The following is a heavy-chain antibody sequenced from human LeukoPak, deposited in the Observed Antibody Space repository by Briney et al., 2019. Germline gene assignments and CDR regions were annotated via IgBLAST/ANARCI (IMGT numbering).Heavy chain of an antibody. J-gene: IGHJ5*01. Sequence: ASVKVSCKASGYTFTGYWIHWVRQAPGQGFEWTGWINPNNGGTNYAQKFQGRVTMTRDTSTSTVYLEVSRLMSDDTAVYYCTRGVLPARFDSWGQGTLVTVSS. D-gene: IGHD2-2*01. CDR3: TRGVLPARFDS. CDR1: GYTFTGYW. CDR2: INPNNGGT. V-gene: IGHV1-2*02.